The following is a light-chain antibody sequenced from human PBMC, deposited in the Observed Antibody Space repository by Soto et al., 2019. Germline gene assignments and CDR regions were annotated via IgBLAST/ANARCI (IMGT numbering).Light chain of an antibody. V-gene: IGKV3-11*01. CDR1: QSVSSY. Sequence: EIVLTQSPATLSLSPGERATLSCRASQSVSSYLAWYQQKPGQAPRLLIYDASNRATGIPARFSGSGSGTDFTLTISFLDPEDFSVYYCQQRSNWPPITFGQGTRLEIK. CDR2: DAS. CDR3: QQRSNWPPIT. J-gene: IGKJ5*01.